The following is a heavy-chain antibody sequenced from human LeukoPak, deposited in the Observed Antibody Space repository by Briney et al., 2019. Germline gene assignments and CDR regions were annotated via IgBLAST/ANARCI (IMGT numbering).Heavy chain of an antibody. J-gene: IGHJ4*02. D-gene: IGHD3-22*01. CDR2: INHSGST. CDR3: ARSNHYDPADY. V-gene: IGHV4-34*01. Sequence: SETLSLTCAVYGGSFSGYYWSWIRQPPGKGLEWIGEINHSGSTNYNPSLKSRVTISVDTSKNQFSLKLSSVTAADTAVYYCARSNHYDPADYWGQGTLVTVSS. CDR1: GGSFSGYY.